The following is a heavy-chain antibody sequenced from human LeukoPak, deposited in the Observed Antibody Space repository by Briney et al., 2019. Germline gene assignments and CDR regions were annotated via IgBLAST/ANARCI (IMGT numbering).Heavy chain of an antibody. J-gene: IGHJ3*02. CDR3: ARDDAWAFDI. V-gene: IGHV3-48*02. Sequence: PGGFLRLSCAASGFTFSSYSMNWFRQAPGKGLEWISYISRSSGTIYYADSVKGRFTISRDNAKNSLYLQMNSLRDEDTAVYYCARDDAWAFDIWGQGTMVTVSS. CDR2: ISRSSGTI. CDR1: GFTFSSYS.